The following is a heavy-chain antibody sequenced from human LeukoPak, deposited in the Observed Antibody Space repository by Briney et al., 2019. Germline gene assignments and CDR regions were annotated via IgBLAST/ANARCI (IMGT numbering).Heavy chain of an antibody. D-gene: IGHD1-26*01. CDR2: INSGGTT. J-gene: IGHJ5*02. CDR1: GFNVSSTY. Sequence: PGGSLRLSCVASGFNVSSTYMNWVRQAPGKGLEWVSLINSGGTTYYPDSVKGRFTIARDNSKNTLYLQMNNLRGEDTAEYYCAKDMELASWGQGTLVTVSS. CDR3: AKDMELAS. V-gene: IGHV3-66*01.